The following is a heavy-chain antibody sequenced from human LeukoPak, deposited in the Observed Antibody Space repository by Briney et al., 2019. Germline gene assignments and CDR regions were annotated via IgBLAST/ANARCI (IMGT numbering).Heavy chain of an antibody. Sequence: SVNVSCKASGSTFISYAISWVRQAPGQGLEWMGGIIPIFGTANYAQKFQGRVTITADESTSTAYLELSSLRSEDTAVYYCALGGATGGFDYWGQGTLVTVSS. J-gene: IGHJ4*02. CDR1: GSTFISYA. CDR2: IIPIFGTA. V-gene: IGHV1-69*01. D-gene: IGHD1-26*01. CDR3: ALGGATGGFDY.